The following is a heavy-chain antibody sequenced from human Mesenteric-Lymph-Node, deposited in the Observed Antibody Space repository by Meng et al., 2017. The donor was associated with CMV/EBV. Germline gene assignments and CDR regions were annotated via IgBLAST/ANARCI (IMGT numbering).Heavy chain of an antibody. J-gene: IGHJ5*02. CDR3: ARFVLRYFDWLTGKESNWFDP. CDR1: GGSISSYY. Sequence: SETLSLTCTVSGGSISSYYWSWIRQPPGKGLEWIGYVYYSGSTNYNPSLKSRVTISVDTSKNQFSLKLSSVTAADTAVYYCARFVLRYFDWLTGKESNWFDPWGQGTLVTVSS. D-gene: IGHD3-9*01. CDR2: VYYSGST. V-gene: IGHV4-59*01.